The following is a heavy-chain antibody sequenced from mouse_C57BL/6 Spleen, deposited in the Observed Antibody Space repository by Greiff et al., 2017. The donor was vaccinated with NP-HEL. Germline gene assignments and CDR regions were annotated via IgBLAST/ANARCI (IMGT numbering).Heavy chain of an antibody. J-gene: IGHJ3*01. CDR3: VSYGNYLGAY. CDR2: IRSKSNNYAT. CDR1: GFSFNTYA. V-gene: IGHV10-1*01. Sequence: EVQVVESGGGLVQPKGSLKLSCAASGFSFNTYAMNWVRQAPGKGLEWVARIRSKSNNYATYYADSVKDRFTISRDDSESMLYLQMNNLKTEDTAMYYCVSYGNYLGAYWGQGTLVTVSA. D-gene: IGHD2-1*01.